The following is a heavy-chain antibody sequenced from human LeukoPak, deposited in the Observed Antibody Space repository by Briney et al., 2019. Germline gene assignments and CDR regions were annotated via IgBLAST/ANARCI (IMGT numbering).Heavy chain of an antibody. D-gene: IGHD2-2*01. J-gene: IGHJ3*02. CDR3: ARHDQVSTSSPKFNDAFDI. CDR1: GGSIGSTTCY. CDR2: IYYSGST. Sequence: SQTLSLTCTVSGGSIGSTTCYWSWIRQHPGKGLEWIGYIYYSGSTYYNPSLKSRVTISVDTSKNQFSLKLTSVTAADTAVYYCARHDQVSTSSPKFNDAFDIWGQGTMVTVSS. V-gene: IGHV4-31*03.